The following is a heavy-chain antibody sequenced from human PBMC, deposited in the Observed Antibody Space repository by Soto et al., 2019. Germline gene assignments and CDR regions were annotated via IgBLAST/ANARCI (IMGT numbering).Heavy chain of an antibody. CDR1: GFTFGSSA. CDR2: ISNSGGSA. CDR3: VKPRSSLEWPPFDS. D-gene: IGHD3-3*01. V-gene: IGHV3-23*01. Sequence: GGSLRLSCAASGFTFGSSAMSWVRQAPGKGLEWVSIISNSGGSAYYADSVRGRFTISRDNSKNTLFLQMHSLRAEDTAVYYCVKPRSSLEWPPFDSWGHGTLVTVSS. J-gene: IGHJ5*01.